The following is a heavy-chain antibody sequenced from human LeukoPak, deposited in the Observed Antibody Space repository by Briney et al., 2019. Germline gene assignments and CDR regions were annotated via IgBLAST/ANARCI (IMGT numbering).Heavy chain of an antibody. CDR2: IYYSGST. CDR1: TFGDYT. V-gene: IGHV4-30-4*01. Sequence: TFGDYTMSWVRQAPGKGLEWIGYIYYSGSTYYNPSLKSRVTISVDTSKNQFSLKLSSVTAADTAVYYCARGGDFDYWGQGTLVAVSS. D-gene: IGHD3-10*01. J-gene: IGHJ4*02. CDR3: ARGGDFDY.